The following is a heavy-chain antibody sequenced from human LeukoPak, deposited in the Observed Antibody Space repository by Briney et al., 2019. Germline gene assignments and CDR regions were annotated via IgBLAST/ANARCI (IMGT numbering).Heavy chain of an antibody. D-gene: IGHD3-22*01. J-gene: IGHJ3*02. CDR3: ARHRGRRYYDSSGYWPDDAFDI. CDR2: ISMVDGTT. V-gene: IGHV3-23*01. Sequence: GGSLRLSCVTSGFTFSRFSMTWVRHPPGRGLEWVSAISMVDGTTYYADSVKGRFSISRDDSRNTLYLQMNSLRAEDTAVYYCARHRGRRYYDSSGYWPDDAFDIWGQGTMVTVSS. CDR1: GFTFSRFS.